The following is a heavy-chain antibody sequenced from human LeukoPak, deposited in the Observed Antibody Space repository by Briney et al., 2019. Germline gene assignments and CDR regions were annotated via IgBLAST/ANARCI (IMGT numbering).Heavy chain of an antibody. Sequence: GGSLRLSCAASGFTFDDFALTWVRQSPEKGLEWVSGINWDGTATGYADSVKGRFTISRDNAKNPLYLQMNSLRAEDTAVYYCAKNRGGWYANDAFDIWGQGTMVTVSS. CDR3: AKNRGGWYANDAFDI. V-gene: IGHV3-20*04. CDR1: GFTFDDFA. J-gene: IGHJ3*02. CDR2: INWDGTAT. D-gene: IGHD6-19*01.